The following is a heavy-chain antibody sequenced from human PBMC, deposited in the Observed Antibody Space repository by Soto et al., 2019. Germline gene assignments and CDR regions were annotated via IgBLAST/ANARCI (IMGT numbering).Heavy chain of an antibody. V-gene: IGHV3-48*02. CDR2: ISTSSTII. Sequence: EVQLVESGGGLVQPGGSLRLSFATSGFTFSSYSMNWVRQSPGKGLEWISYISTSSTIIYYADSVRGRCTISRDNAKNSLYLQMNSLRDEDTAVYYCASGGYYYDGSGYYRWGQGTLVTVSS. D-gene: IGHD3-22*01. CDR1: GFTFSSYS. CDR3: ASGGYYYDGSGYYR. J-gene: IGHJ5*02.